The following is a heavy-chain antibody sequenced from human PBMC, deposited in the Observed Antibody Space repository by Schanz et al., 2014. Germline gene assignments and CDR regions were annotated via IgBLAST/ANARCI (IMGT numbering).Heavy chain of an antibody. CDR3: ASPAISVAGRLADY. CDR2: IDYAGST. D-gene: IGHD6-19*01. J-gene: IGHJ4*02. V-gene: IGHV3-66*01. CDR1: GFTVSANY. Sequence: EVQVVESGGGLVQPGGSLRLSCAVSGFTVSANYMIWVRQPPGKGLEWVSLIDYAGSTNYADSVKGRMTVSRDTSKNALFLQMNNLRAEDTAVSYCASPAISVAGRLADYWGQGILVAVSS.